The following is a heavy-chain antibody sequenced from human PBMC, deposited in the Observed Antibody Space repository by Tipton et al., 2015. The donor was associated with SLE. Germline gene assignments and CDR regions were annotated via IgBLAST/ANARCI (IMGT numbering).Heavy chain of an antibody. J-gene: IGHJ4*01. Sequence: TLSLTCAVYGGSFSGYYWSWIRQSPDKGLEWIGEINDSGSSNYNASLESRVTISVDRSVNQFSLKLASVTAADTAVYFCARRRREGGSAWPYDYWGWYYDYWGHGHLVTLSS. V-gene: IGHV4-34*01. CDR2: INDSGSS. CDR3: ARRRREGGSAWPYDYWGWYYDY. CDR1: GGSFSGYY. D-gene: IGHD7-27*01.